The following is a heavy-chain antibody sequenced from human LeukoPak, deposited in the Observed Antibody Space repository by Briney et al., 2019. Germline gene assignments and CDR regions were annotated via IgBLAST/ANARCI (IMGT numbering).Heavy chain of an antibody. CDR3: ARAYYDFWSGDMGIYYYYYMDV. CDR2: IYYSGST. Sequence: SETLSLTCTVSGGSISSYYWSWIRQPPGNGLEWIGYIYYSGSTNYNPSLKSRVTISVDTSKNQFSLKLSSVTAADTAVYYCARAYYDFWSGDMGIYYYYYMDVWGKGTTVTVSS. V-gene: IGHV4-59*01. D-gene: IGHD3-3*01. CDR1: GGSISSYY. J-gene: IGHJ6*03.